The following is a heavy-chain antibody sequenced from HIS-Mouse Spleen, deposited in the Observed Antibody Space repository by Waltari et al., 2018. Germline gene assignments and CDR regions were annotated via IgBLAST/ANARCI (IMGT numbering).Heavy chain of an antibody. CDR1: GGTFSSYA. Sequence: QVQLVQSGAEVKKPGSSVKVSCKASGGTFSSYAISYAISWMGRIIPILGIANYEQKFQGRVTIAADKSTSTAYMELSSLRSEDTAVYYCARHPEIAAAVGAFDIWGQGTMVTVSS. D-gene: IGHD6-13*01. V-gene: IGHV1-69*04. J-gene: IGHJ3*02. CDR2: IIPILGIA. CDR3: ARHPEIAAAVGAFDI.